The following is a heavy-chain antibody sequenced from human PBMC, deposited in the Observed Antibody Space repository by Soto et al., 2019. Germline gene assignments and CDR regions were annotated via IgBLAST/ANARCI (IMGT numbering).Heavy chain of an antibody. CDR1: GYTFTSYA. Sequence: QVQLVQSGAEEKKPGASVKVSCKASGYTFTSYAMHWVHQAPGQRLEWMGWINAGNGNTKYSQKFQGRVTITRDTSASTAYMELSSLRSEDTAVYYCARDSSSWYLLHYWGQGTLVTVSS. V-gene: IGHV1-3*05. J-gene: IGHJ4*02. D-gene: IGHD6-13*01. CDR3: ARDSSSWYLLHY. CDR2: INAGNGNT.